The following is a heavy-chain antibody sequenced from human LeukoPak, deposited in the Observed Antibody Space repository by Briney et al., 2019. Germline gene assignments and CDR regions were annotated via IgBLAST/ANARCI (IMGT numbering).Heavy chain of an antibody. CDR1: GFTFTNYD. J-gene: IGHJ4*02. Sequence: PGGSLRLSCAASGFTFTNYDMHWLRQAPGKGLEWVAIISYDESKKYYADSVKGRFTTSRDNSKNTLFLQMNSLRAEDTGVYYCAKEGFDSWGQGTLVTVSS. CDR2: ISYDESKK. V-gene: IGHV3-30*18. CDR3: AKEGFDS.